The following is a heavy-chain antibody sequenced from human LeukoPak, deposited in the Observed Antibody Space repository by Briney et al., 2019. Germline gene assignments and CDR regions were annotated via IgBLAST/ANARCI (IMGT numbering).Heavy chain of an antibody. J-gene: IGHJ5*02. D-gene: IGHD3-10*01. CDR3: ARETGLWFGEFQYTWFDA. CDR2: IYASAST. V-gene: IGHV4-61*02. CDR1: ARSTSMGSYG. Sequence: KPSQTLSPTRTLVARSTSMGSYGWGWIRHPAGKGRGWIGCIYASASTTYNPSLKSRVNISVDTSKNQFSVKLSSVTAAYTAVYYCARETGLWFGEFQYTWFDAWGQGTLVTVSS.